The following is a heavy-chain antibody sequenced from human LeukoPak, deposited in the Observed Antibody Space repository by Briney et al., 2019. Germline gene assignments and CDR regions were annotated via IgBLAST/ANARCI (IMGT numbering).Heavy chain of an antibody. Sequence: GSLRFSCAASGFTFSSYAMSWVRQPPGKGLEWIGEMNHSGSTNYNSSLKSRVTISVDTSKNQFSLKLSSVTAADTAVYYCARGSGPISFWGQGTLVTVSS. CDR3: ARGSGPISF. CDR1: GFTFSSYA. CDR2: MNHSGST. J-gene: IGHJ4*02. D-gene: IGHD3-3*02. V-gene: IGHV4-34*01.